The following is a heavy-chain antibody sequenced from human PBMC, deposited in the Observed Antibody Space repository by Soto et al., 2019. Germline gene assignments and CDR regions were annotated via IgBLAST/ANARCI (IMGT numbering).Heavy chain of an antibody. CDR3: ARDLAKGGGSAGFDY. V-gene: IGHV1-2*02. CDR1: GYTFTVYY. J-gene: IGHJ4*02. D-gene: IGHD1-26*01. Sequence: GSSVKVSFKASGYTFTVYYMHWLLQAPVQVLEWMGWINPKSGGTMYPQKFQGRVTMTWDTSISTAYMALTRLRSDDTAVYYCARDLAKGGGSAGFDYWGQGTLVTVSS. CDR2: INPKSGGT.